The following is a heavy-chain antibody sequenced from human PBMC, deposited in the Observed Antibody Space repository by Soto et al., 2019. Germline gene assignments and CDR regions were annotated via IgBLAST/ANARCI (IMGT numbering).Heavy chain of an antibody. Sequence: SETLSLTCTVSGGSISSYYWSWIRQPPGKGLEWIGYIYYSGSTNYNPSLKSRVTISVDTSKNQFSLKLSSVTAADTAVYYCARDQGHYFDYWGQGTLVTVSS. CDR3: ARDQGHYFDY. CDR2: IYYSGST. V-gene: IGHV4-59*01. J-gene: IGHJ4*02. CDR1: GGSISSYY.